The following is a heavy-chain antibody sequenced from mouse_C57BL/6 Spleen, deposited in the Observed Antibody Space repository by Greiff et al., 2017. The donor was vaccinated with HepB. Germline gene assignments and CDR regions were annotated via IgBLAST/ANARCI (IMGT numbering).Heavy chain of an antibody. CDR1: GYTFTDYY. J-gene: IGHJ4*01. CDR2: IYPGSGNT. Sequence: VQLQQSGAELVRPGASVKLSCKASGYTFTDYYINWVKQRPGQGLEWIARIYPGSGNTNYNEKFKGKATLTAEKSSSTAYLQLSSLTSEDSAVYFCARRTYAMDYWGQGTSVTVSS. V-gene: IGHV1-76*01. CDR3: ARRTYAMDY.